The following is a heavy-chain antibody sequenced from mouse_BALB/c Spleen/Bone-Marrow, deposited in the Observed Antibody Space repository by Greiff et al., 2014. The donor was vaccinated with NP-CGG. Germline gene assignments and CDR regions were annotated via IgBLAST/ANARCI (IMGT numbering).Heavy chain of an antibody. CDR1: GFNIKDTY. D-gene: IGHD1-1*02. J-gene: IGHJ2*01. Sequence: VQLQQSGAELVKPGASVKLSCTASGFNIKDTYMHWVRQRPEQGLEWIGRIDPANGNTKYDPKFQGKATITADTSSNTAYLQLSSLTSDDAAVYYCSSGLGGRPFHYWGQGTTLTVSS. CDR3: SSGLGGRPFHY. V-gene: IGHV14-3*02. CDR2: IDPANGNT.